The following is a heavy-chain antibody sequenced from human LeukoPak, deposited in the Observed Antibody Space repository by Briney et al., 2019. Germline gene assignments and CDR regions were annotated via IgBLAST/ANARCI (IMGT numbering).Heavy chain of an antibody. J-gene: IGHJ6*03. CDR2: TYYRSKWYN. CDR1: GDSVSSNSAA. CDR3: ARALRFLEASYYYYYMDV. D-gene: IGHD3-3*01. V-gene: IGHV6-1*01. Sequence: SQTLSLTCAISGDSVSSNSAAWNWIRQSPSRGLEWLGRTYYRSKWYNDYAVSVKSRITINPDTSKNQFSLQLNSVTPEDTAVYYCARALRFLEASYYYYYMDVWGKGTTVTVSS.